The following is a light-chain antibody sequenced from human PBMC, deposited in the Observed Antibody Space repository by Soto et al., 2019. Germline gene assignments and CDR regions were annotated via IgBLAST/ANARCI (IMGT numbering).Light chain of an antibody. CDR2: GAS. V-gene: IGKV3-15*01. CDR3: QQYNSYWT. Sequence: GVLIYGASTRATGIPARFTGSGSGTEFILTITSLQPDDFATYYCQQYNSYWTFGQGTKVEIK. J-gene: IGKJ1*01.